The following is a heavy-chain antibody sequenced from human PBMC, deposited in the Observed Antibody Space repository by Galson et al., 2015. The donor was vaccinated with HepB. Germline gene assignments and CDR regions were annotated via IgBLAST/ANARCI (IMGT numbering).Heavy chain of an antibody. CDR1: GYTFTSYY. V-gene: IGHV1-46*04. CDR3: AREITRAAITGTTYWFDP. Sequence: SVKVSCKASGYTFTSYYMHWMRQAPGQGLEWMGIINPSGGSTSYAQKLQGRVTMTRDTSTSTVYMELSSLRSEDTAVYYCAREITRAAITGTTYWFDPWGQGTLVTVSS. J-gene: IGHJ5*02. D-gene: IGHD1-20*01. CDR2: INPSGGST.